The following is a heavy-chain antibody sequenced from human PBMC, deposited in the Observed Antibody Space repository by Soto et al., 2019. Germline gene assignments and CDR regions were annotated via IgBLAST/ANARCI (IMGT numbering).Heavy chain of an antibody. Sequence: GGSLRLSCAASGFTFSSYAMSWVRQAPGKGLEWVSAISGSCGSTYYADSVKGRFTISRDNSKNTLYLQMNSLRAEDTAVYYCAKGRSVTMIVVWQHWGQGTLVTVSS. D-gene: IGHD3-22*01. CDR2: ISGSCGST. V-gene: IGHV3-23*01. CDR1: GFTFSSYA. J-gene: IGHJ1*01. CDR3: AKGRSVTMIVVWQH.